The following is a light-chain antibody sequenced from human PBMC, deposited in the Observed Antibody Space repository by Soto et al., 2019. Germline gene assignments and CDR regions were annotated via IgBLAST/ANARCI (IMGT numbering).Light chain of an antibody. CDR3: HQYNSYSPWT. V-gene: IGKV1-5*01. CDR2: DAS. CDR1: QSISGY. Sequence: DIPMTQSPSTLSASVGDRVTITCRASQSISGYLAWYQQKPGKAPNLLIYDASNLLSGVPSRFSGSGSGTEFTLTISSLQPDDFATYYCHQYNSYSPWTFGQGTKVENK. J-gene: IGKJ1*01.